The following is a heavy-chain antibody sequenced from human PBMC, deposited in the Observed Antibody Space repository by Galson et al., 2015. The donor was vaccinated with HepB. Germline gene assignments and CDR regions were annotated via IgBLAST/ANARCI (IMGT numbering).Heavy chain of an antibody. CDR2: ISYDGSNK. J-gene: IGHJ6*02. D-gene: IGHD3-9*01. V-gene: IGHV3-30-3*01. Sequence: SLRLSCAASGFTFSSYAMHWVRQAPGKGLEWVAVISYDGSNKYYADSVKGRFTISRDNSKNTLYLQMNSLRAEDTAVYYCARDNILTGGYYYGMDVWGQGTTVTVSS. CDR3: ARDNILTGGYYYGMDV. CDR1: GFTFSSYA.